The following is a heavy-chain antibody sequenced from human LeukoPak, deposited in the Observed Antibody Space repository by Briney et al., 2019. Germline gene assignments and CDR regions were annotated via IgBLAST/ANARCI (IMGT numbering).Heavy chain of an antibody. J-gene: IGHJ4*02. Sequence: GGSLRLSCAASGFTFSNAWMSWVRQAPGKGLEWVGRIKSKTDGGTTDYAAPVEGRFTISRDDSKNTLYLQMNSLKTEDTAVYYCTTEGSGWYIAQFDYWGQGTLVTVSS. CDR3: TTEGSGWYIAQFDY. CDR2: IKSKTDGGTT. CDR1: GFTFSNAW. D-gene: IGHD6-19*01. V-gene: IGHV3-15*01.